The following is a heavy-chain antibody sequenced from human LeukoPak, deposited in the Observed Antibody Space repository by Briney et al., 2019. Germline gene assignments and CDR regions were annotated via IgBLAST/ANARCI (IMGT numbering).Heavy chain of an antibody. V-gene: IGHV3-7*01. D-gene: IGHD1-26*01. CDR3: ARDLLIGSYDY. CDR1: GLTFSNFW. Sequence: PGGSLRLSCAVSGLTFSNFWMTWARQAPGKGLEWVANINRDGSDKYYVDSMKGRFTISRDNAKNSLYLQMNSLRAEDTAVYYCARDLLIGSYDYWGQGTLVTVSS. J-gene: IGHJ4*02. CDR2: INRDGSDK.